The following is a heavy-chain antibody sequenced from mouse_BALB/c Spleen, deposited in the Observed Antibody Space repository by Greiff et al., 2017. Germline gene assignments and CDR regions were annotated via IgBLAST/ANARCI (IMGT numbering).Heavy chain of an antibody. CDR3: ARGGYDGDYYAMDY. CDR1: GFTFSDYY. D-gene: IGHD2-14*01. Sequence: EVHLVESGGGLVKPGGSLKLSCAASGFTFSDYYMYWVRQTPEKRLEWVATISDGGSYTYYPDSVKGRFTISRDNAKNNLYLQMSSLKSEDTAMYYCARGGYDGDYYAMDYWGQGTSVTVSS. CDR2: ISDGGSYT. V-gene: IGHV5-4*02. J-gene: IGHJ4*01.